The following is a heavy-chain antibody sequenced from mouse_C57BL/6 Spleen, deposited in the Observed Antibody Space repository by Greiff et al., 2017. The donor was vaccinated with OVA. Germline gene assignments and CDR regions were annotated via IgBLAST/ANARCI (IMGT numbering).Heavy chain of an antibody. V-gene: IGHV1-59*01. D-gene: IGHD2-2*01. J-gene: IGHJ2*01. CDR3: ARDGEVTTLNY. CDR2: IDPSDSYT. CDR1: GYTFTSYW. Sequence: QVQLQQPGAELVRPGTSVKLSCKASGYTFTSYWMHWVKQRPGQGLEWIGVIDPSDSYTNYNQKFKGKATLTVDTSSSTAYMQLSSLTSEDSAVYYCARDGEVTTLNYWGQGTTLTVSS.